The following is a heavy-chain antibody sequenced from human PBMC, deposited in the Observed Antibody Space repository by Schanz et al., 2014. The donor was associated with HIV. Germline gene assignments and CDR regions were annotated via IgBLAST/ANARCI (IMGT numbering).Heavy chain of an antibody. D-gene: IGHD3-22*01. V-gene: IGHV3-9*01. CDR2: ISWKSDSI. J-gene: IGHJ4*02. CDR3: AKAPNYYDSSGYFDY. CDR1: GFTFSNYW. Sequence: EVQVVESGGGLVQAGGSLRLSCAASGFTFSNYWMHWVRQAPGKGLVWVSGISWKSDSIGYADSVKGRFTISRDNAKNSLYLQMNSLRAEDTALYYCAKAPNYYDSSGYFDYWGQGTLVTVSS.